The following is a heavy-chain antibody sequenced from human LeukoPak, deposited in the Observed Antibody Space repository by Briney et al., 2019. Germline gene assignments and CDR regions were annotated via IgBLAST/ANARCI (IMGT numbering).Heavy chain of an antibody. CDR3: ASGIVGATTMYFDY. D-gene: IGHD1-26*01. CDR2: ISSSSSYI. J-gene: IGHJ4*02. V-gene: IGHV3-21*01. CDR1: GFTFSSYS. Sequence: GGSLRLSCAASGFTFSSYSMNWVRQAPGKGLEWVSSISSSSSYIYCADSVKGRFTISRDNAKNSLYLQMNSLRAEDTAVYYCASGIVGATTMYFDYWGQGTLVTVSS.